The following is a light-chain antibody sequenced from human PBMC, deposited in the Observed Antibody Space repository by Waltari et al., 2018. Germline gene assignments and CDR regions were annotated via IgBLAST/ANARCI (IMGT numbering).Light chain of an antibody. CDR1: SSDIGSNT. CDR3: ATWDDSLKGFV. J-gene: IGLJ1*01. CDR2: NNY. V-gene: IGLV1-44*01. Sequence: QSVLTQPPSASGTPGQRVTISCSGRSSDIGSNTVTWYPHLPGTAPRHLIYNNYYRPSGVPDRFSGSKSGTSASLAISGLQSEDEAVFYCATWDDSLKGFVFGSGTKVTVL.